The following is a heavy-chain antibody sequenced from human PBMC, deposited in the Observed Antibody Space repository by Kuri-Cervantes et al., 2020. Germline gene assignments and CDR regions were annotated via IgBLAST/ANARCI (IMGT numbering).Heavy chain of an antibody. V-gene: IGHV4-39*07. J-gene: IGHJ4*02. Sequence: ESLKISCTVSGGSISSSSYYWGWSRQPPGKGLEWIGNIYYSGSTYYNPSLKSRVTISVDTSKNQFSLKLSSVTAADTAVYYCARWGGRIAAAARSFDYWGQGTLVTVSS. CDR3: ARWGGRIAAAARSFDY. CDR1: GGSISSSSYY. CDR2: IYYSGST. D-gene: IGHD6-13*01.